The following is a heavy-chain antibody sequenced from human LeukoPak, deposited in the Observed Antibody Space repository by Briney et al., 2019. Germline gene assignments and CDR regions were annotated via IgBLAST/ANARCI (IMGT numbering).Heavy chain of an antibody. J-gene: IGHJ4*02. Sequence: KPSETLSLTCTVSGASLSVSGRNWGWVRQPPGKGLEWIASIYYSGSTNYNPSLKSRVTISVDTSKNQFSLKLSSVTAADTAVYYCASFYYDSSGYYPNGVDYWGQGTLVTVSS. V-gene: IGHV4-39*07. CDR1: GASLSVSGRN. CDR2: IYYSGST. D-gene: IGHD3-22*01. CDR3: ASFYYDSSGYYPNGVDY.